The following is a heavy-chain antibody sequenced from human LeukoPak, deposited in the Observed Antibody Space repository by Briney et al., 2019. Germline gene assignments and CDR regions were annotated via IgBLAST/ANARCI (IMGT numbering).Heavy chain of an antibody. CDR1: GYTFTSCG. CDR3: ARDAPQWRNAFDF. CDR2: VSAYNGDT. D-gene: IGHD6-19*01. Sequence: ASVKVSCKASGYTFTSCGICWVRQAPGQGLEWMGWVSAYNGDTNYAQKFQGRVTMTIDTSTSTAYMELRSLSSYDTAVYYCARDAPQWRNAFDFWGQGTMVTVSS. V-gene: IGHV1-18*01. J-gene: IGHJ3*01.